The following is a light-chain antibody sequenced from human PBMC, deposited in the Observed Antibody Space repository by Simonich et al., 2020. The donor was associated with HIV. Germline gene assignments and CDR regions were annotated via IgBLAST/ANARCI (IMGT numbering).Light chain of an antibody. CDR1: SIGSQS. Sequence: SYVLTQPPSVSVAPGKTAAITCGGDSIGSQSVHWYQLKPGQAPVLVVYDDSARPSGIPERFSGSNSGSSASLTISRVEAGDEADYFCQVWDSDSHHYVFGTGTKVTVL. CDR3: QVWDSDSHHYV. J-gene: IGLJ1*01. V-gene: IGLV3-21*03. CDR2: DDS.